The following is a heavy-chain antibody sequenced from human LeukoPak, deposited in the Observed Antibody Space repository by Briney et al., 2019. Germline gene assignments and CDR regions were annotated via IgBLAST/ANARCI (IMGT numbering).Heavy chain of an antibody. J-gene: IGHJ4*02. CDR1: GFTFSTYW. CDR2: IKQDGSEK. Sequence: GGSLRLSCAASGFTFSTYWMSWVRQAPGKGLEWVANIKQDGSEKYYMDSVKGRFTISRDNAKNSLCLQMNSLRAEDTAVYYCARGRRPSDYWGQGTLVTVSS. V-gene: IGHV3-7*03. CDR3: ARGRRPSDY.